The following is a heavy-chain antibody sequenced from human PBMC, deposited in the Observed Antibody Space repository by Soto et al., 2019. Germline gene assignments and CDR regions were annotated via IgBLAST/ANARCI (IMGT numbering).Heavy chain of an antibody. J-gene: IGHJ6*02. Sequence: ASVKVSCKASGYTFTGYYMHWVRQAPGQGLEWMGWINPNSGGTNYAQKFQGRVTMTRDTSISTAYMELSRLRSDDTAVYYCARAWDWSGYYLYYYYGMDVWGQGTTVTVSS. CDR3: ARAWDWSGYYLYYYYGMDV. CDR2: INPNSGGT. CDR1: GYTFTGYY. D-gene: IGHD3-3*01. V-gene: IGHV1-2*02.